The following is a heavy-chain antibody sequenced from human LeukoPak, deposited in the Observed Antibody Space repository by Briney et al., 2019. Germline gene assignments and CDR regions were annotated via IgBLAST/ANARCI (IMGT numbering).Heavy chain of an antibody. CDR1: GFTLRSYT. CDR2: ISYDGSNK. J-gene: IGHJ4*02. Sequence: PGGSLRLSCAASGFTLRSYTMNWVRQAPGKGLEWVAVISYDGSNKYYADSVKGRFTISRDNSKNTLYLQMNSLRAEDTAVYYCAKDFVRARLEYSSSSDDYWGQGTLVTVSS. V-gene: IGHV3-30-3*01. D-gene: IGHD6-6*01. CDR3: AKDFVRARLEYSSSSDDY.